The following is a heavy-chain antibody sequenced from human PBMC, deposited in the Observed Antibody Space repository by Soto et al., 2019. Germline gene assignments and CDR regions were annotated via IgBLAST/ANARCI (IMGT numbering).Heavy chain of an antibody. V-gene: IGHV4-4*02. CDR1: GVSISSHDC. Sequence: QVQLQESGPGLVKPSGTLSLTCAVSGVSISSHDCWTWVRQPPGKGMVWSVESHQSGNTNYNSSLESRVTISVDKSNHQFSLHLSSVTAADTAVYYGATRDTSRFYWGQGTLVTVSS. D-gene: IGHD6-13*01. CDR3: ATRDTSRFY. J-gene: IGHJ4*02. CDR2: SHQSGNT.